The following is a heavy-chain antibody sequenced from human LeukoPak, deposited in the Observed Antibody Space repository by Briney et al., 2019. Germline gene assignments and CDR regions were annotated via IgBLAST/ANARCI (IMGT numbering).Heavy chain of an antibody. D-gene: IGHD2/OR15-2a*01. Sequence: GGSLRLSCAASGFSFTSYGMHWVRQAPGKGLEWVAVIWYHGGNENYADSVKGRFTISRDTSKNTLYLQMNSLRAEVTAMYYCARDVDTTSHLSWFDPWGQGTLVTVSS. CDR3: ARDVDTTSHLSWFDP. V-gene: IGHV3-33*01. CDR2: IWYHGGNE. J-gene: IGHJ5*02. CDR1: GFSFTSYG.